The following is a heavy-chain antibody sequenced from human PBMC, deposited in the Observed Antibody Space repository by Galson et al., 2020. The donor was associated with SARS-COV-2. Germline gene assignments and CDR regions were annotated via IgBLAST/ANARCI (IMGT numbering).Heavy chain of an antibody. J-gene: IGHJ4*02. CDR2: IYSGGST. CDR1: GLTVSSNY. D-gene: IGHD4-17*01. CDR3: ARDYGDSYFYY. V-gene: IGHV3-66*01. Sequence: GESLKISCAASGLTVSSNYMSWVRQAPGKGLEWVSVIYSGGSTYYADSVKGRFTISRDNSKNTLYLQMNSLRAEDTAVYYCARDYGDSYFYYCGQGTLVTVSS.